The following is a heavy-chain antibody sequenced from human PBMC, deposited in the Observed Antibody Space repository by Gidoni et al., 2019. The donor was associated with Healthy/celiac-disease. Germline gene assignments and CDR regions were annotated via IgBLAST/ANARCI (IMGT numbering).Heavy chain of an antibody. D-gene: IGHD4-17*01. J-gene: IGHJ1*01. CDR2: IYSGGST. Sequence: EVQLAESGGGLVQPGGSLRLSCAASGFTVSSHYMSWVRQAPGKGLEWVSVIYSGGSTYYADSVKGRFTISRDNSKNTLYLQMNSLRAEDTAVYYCARGGYGGNSEGAEYFQHWGQGTLVTVSS. CDR1: GFTVSSHY. V-gene: IGHV3-66*01. CDR3: ARGGYGGNSEGAEYFQH.